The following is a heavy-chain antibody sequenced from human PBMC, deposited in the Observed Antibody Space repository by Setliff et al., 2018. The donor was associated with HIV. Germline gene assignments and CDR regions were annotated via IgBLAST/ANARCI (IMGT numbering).Heavy chain of an antibody. J-gene: IGHJ4*01. CDR1: GGSIKSSSDY. Sequence: PSETLSLTCTVSGGSIKSSSDYWGWIRQPPGKGLEWIGTIYYSGSTYYNPSLKSRVTISVDTSKNQFSLKLSSVTAADTTVYYCARHSGLGGYYSPFDYWGPRTLVTVSS. D-gene: IGHD3-22*01. CDR3: ARHSGLGGYYSPFDY. V-gene: IGHV4-39*01. CDR2: IYYSGST.